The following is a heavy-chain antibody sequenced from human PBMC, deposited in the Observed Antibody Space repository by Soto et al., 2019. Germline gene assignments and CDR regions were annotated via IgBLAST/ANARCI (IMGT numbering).Heavy chain of an antibody. CDR2: IYYSWST. D-gene: IGHD1-26*01. J-gene: IGHJ6*02. V-gene: IGHV4-59*01. CDR1: GGSISSYY. CDR3: ARDRANTYYDYGMDV. Sequence: SETLSLTCTVSGGSISSYYWGWIRQPPGKGLEWIGYIYYSWSTNYNPSLKSRVTISVDTSKNQVSLKLSSVTAADTAVYYCARDRANTYYDYGMDVWGQGTTVTVSS.